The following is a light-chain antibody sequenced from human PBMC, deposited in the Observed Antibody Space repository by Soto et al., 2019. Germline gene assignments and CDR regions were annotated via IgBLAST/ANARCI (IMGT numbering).Light chain of an antibody. J-gene: IGKJ2*01. CDR3: QQGHNWPLT. Sequence: EIVMTQSPATLSVSPGERATLSCRASQSISTELAWYQQKPGQPPRLLIYSASTSATGVPARFTGSGSGSEFTLTISGLQSEDFAVYYCQQGHNWPLTVGQGTRLEI. CDR2: SAS. CDR1: QSISTE. V-gene: IGKV3-15*01.